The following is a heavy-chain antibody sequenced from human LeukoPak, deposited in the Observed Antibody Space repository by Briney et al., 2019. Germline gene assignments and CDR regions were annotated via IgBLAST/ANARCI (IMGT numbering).Heavy chain of an antibody. Sequence: GGSLRLSCAASGFTFSSYSMNWVRQAPGKGLEWVSSISSSSSFIYYADSVKGRFTISRDNAKNSLYLQMNSPRAEDTAAYYCATITAVAAAGRIPYGMDVWGQGTTVTVSS. CDR2: ISSSSSFI. CDR3: ATITAVAAAGRIPYGMDV. CDR1: GFTFSSYS. J-gene: IGHJ6*02. D-gene: IGHD6-13*01. V-gene: IGHV3-21*01.